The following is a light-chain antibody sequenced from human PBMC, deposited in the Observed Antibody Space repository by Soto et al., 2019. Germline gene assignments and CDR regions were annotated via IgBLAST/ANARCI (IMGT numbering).Light chain of an antibody. Sequence: ENVLTQSPGTLSLSPGERATLSCRASQSVSSSYLTWYQQKPGQAPRLLIYGASSRATDIPDRFSGSGSGTDFTLTISRLEPKDFAVYYCQQYDSSPVTFGQGTKLEIK. J-gene: IGKJ2*01. CDR2: GAS. V-gene: IGKV3-20*01. CDR1: QSVSSSY. CDR3: QQYDSSPVT.